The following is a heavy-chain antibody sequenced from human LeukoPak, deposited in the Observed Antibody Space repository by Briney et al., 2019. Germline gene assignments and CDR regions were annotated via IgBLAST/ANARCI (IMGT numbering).Heavy chain of an antibody. CDR2: INSDANAP. CDR3: ASSQGRGWLDY. D-gene: IGHD6-19*01. J-gene: IGHJ4*02. V-gene: IGHV3-74*01. Sequence: GGSLRLSCAASEFTLTSYWMHWVRQAPGKGLVWVSRINSDANAPSYADSVKGRFTISRDNAKNTLFLQMNSLRAEDTAVYYCASSQGRGWLDYWGQGTLVTVSS. CDR1: EFTLTSYW.